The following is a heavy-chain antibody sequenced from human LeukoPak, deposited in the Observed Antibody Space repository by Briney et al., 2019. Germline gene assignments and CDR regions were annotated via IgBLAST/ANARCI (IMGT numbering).Heavy chain of an antibody. D-gene: IGHD5-12*01. J-gene: IGHJ5*02. Sequence: PGGSLRLSCAASGFTFSSHAMAWVRQAPGKGLEWVSVISGDGGYTSYGDSVKGRFTISRDDSKNTLYLQMNSLRVEGAAVYYCAQSGYSGYDYPSWGQGTLVTVSS. CDR3: AQSGYSGYDYPS. CDR1: GFTFSSHA. V-gene: IGHV3-23*01. CDR2: ISGDGGYT.